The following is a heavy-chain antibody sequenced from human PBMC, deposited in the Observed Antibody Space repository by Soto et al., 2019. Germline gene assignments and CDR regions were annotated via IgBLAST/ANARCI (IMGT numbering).Heavy chain of an antibody. CDR1: GGSISSGGYS. Sequence: QLQLQESGSGLVKPSQTLSLTCAVSGGSISSGGYSWSWIRQPPGKGLEWIGYIYHSGSTYYNPSLKRRVTISVARSKNQFSLQLSSVTSADTAVYYCARAGCGGDCYRYYSYGMDVWGQGTTVTVSS. CDR2: IYHSGST. V-gene: IGHV4-30-2*01. D-gene: IGHD2-21*02. CDR3: ARAGCGGDCYRYYSYGMDV. J-gene: IGHJ6*02.